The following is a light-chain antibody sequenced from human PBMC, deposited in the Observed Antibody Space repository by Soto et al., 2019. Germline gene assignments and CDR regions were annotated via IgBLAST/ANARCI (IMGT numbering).Light chain of an antibody. J-gene: IGLJ2*01. CDR2: DVT. Sequence: QSALTQPRSVSGSPGQSVTISCTGTSSDVGAYTYVSWYQQYPGKAPKLLIYDVTKRPSGVPDRFSGSKSGNTASLTISGLQAEDEADYYCCSYASLFCGGTKLTVL. V-gene: IGLV2-11*01. CDR1: SSDVGAYTY. CDR3: CSYASL.